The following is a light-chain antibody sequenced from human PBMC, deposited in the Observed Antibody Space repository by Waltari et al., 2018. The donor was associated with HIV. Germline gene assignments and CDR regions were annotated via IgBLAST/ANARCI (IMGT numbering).Light chain of an antibody. V-gene: IGLV2-14*01. J-gene: IGLJ1*01. Sequence: QSALTQPASVSGSPGQSITISCTGTSSDVGSYNYVSWYQQEPGKAPKLMIYEVNNRPSVISIRFSGSKSGNTASLTISGLQAEDEADYYCSSLTSGSTRYVFGTGTKVTVL. CDR1: SSDVGSYNY. CDR3: SSLTSGSTRYV. CDR2: EVN.